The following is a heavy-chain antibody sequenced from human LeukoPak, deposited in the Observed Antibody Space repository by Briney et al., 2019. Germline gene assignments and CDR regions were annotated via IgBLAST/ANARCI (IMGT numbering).Heavy chain of an antibody. CDR3: ARDNYYDSSGSLPFDY. D-gene: IGHD3-22*01. V-gene: IGHV3-21*01. CDR1: GFTFSSYR. CDR2: ISSSSSYI. J-gene: IGHJ4*02. Sequence: GGSLRLSCAASGFTFSSYRMNWVRQAPGKGLEWVSSISSSSSYIYYADSVKGRFTISRDNAKNSLYLQMNSLRAEDTAVYYCARDNYYDSSGSLPFDYWGQGTLVTVSS.